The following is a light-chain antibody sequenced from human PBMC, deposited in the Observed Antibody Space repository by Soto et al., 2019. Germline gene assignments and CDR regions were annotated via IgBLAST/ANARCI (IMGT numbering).Light chain of an antibody. V-gene: IGLV2-14*01. Sequence: QSALTQPASVSGSPGQSITISCTGTSSDVGGYNYVSRYQHYPGKAPKLMIYEVNNRPSGVSDCFSASNSGNTASLTISGLQAEDEADYYCSSYTSSTTWVFGGGTQLTVL. CDR3: SSYTSSTTWV. J-gene: IGLJ3*02. CDR1: SSDVGGYNY. CDR2: EVN.